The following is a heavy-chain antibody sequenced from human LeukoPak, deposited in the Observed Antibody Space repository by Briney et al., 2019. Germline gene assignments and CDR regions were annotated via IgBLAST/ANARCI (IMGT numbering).Heavy chain of an antibody. CDR1: GGSISSSSYY. V-gene: IGHV4-39*01. CDR2: IYYSGST. D-gene: IGHD3-22*01. Sequence: SETLSLTCTVSGGSISSSSYYWGWIRQPPGKGLEWIGSIYYSGSTYYNPSLKSRVTISVDTSKNQFSLKLSSVTAADTAVYYCARVDSSFDAFDIWGQGTMVTVSS. J-gene: IGHJ3*02. CDR3: ARVDSSFDAFDI.